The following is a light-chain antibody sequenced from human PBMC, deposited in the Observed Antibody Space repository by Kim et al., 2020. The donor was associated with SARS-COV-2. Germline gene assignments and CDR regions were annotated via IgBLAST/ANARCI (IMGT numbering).Light chain of an antibody. Sequence: SYELTQPPSVSVAPGETARMTCGGNNIGSRNVHWYQQKPGQAPMLVIFYDSVRPSGIPERFSGSNSGNTATLTISRVEVGDEADYHCQVWDSVSNQWEFSGGTQLTVL. J-gene: IGLJ3*02. V-gene: IGLV3-21*04. CDR3: QVWDSVSNQWE. CDR1: NIGSRN. CDR2: YDS.